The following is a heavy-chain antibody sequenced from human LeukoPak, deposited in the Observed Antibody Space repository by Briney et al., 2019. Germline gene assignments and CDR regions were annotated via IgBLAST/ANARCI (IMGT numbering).Heavy chain of an antibody. Sequence: ASVKVSCKASGDTFSSYAISWVRQAPGQGLEWMGGIIPIFGTANYAQKFQGRVTITADESTSTAYMELSSLRSEDTAVYYCARYGSRDGDYYYYGMDVWGKGTTVTVSS. D-gene: IGHD5-24*01. CDR2: IIPIFGTA. CDR3: ARYGSRDGDYYYYGMDV. CDR1: GDTFSSYA. V-gene: IGHV1-69*13. J-gene: IGHJ6*04.